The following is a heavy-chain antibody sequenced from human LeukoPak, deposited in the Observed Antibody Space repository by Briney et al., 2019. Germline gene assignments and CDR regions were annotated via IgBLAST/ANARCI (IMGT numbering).Heavy chain of an antibody. D-gene: IGHD4-23*01. CDR1: GFTFSSYA. Sequence: GGALRLSCSASGFTFSSYAMHWVRQAPGKGLEYVSAISSNGGSTYYADSVKGRFIISRDNSKKTLYLQMSSLRAEDTAVYYCVKGGRWVKQTSYFDYWGQGTLVTVSS. CDR2: ISSNGGST. V-gene: IGHV3-64D*06. J-gene: IGHJ4*02. CDR3: VKGGRWVKQTSYFDY.